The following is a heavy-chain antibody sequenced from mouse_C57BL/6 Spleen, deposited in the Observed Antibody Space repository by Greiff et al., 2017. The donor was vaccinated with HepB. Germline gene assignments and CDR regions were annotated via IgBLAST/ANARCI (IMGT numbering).Heavy chain of an antibody. CDR3: ASYLDYYGSSSFDY. J-gene: IGHJ2*01. CDR1: GFTFTDYY. Sequence: EVKLMESGGGLVQPGGSLSLSCAASGFTFTDYYMSWVRQTPGKALEWLGFIRNEANVYTTEYSASLKGQFTISRDNSHSILYLQMNALRAEDSATYYCASYLDYYGSSSFDYWGQGTTLTVSS. D-gene: IGHD1-1*01. V-gene: IGHV7-3*01. CDR2: IRNEANVYTT.